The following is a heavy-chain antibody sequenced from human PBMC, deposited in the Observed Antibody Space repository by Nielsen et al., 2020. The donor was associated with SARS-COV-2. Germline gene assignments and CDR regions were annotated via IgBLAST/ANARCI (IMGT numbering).Heavy chain of an antibody. Sequence: SETLSLTRAVSGGSISSGGYSWSWIRQPPGKGLEWIGYIYHSGRTYYNPSLKSRVTISVDRSKNQFSLKLSSVTAAYTAVYYCARGGRITFGGADDAFDIWGQGTMVTVSS. CDR1: GGSISSGGYS. CDR2: IYHSGRT. V-gene: IGHV4-30-2*01. D-gene: IGHD3-16*01. CDR3: ARGGRITFGGADDAFDI. J-gene: IGHJ3*02.